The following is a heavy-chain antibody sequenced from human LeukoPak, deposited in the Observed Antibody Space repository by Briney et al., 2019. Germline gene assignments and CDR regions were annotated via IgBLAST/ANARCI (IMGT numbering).Heavy chain of an antibody. J-gene: IGHJ4*02. CDR1: GGSISSSLHS. CDR3: ARHFYGDYVFDY. CDR2: IYYSGST. V-gene: IGHV4-39*01. D-gene: IGHD4-17*01. Sequence: SETLSLTCSVSGGSISSSLHSWGWDRQPPEKGLEWIGSIYYSGSTYYNASFNSRVTMSVDRSKDQFSLNLTSVTATDTAVYYCARHFYGDYVFDYWGKGTLVTVSS.